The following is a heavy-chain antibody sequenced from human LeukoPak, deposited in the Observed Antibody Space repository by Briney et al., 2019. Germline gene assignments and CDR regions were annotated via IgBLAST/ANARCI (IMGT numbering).Heavy chain of an antibody. CDR1: EFTVSSNY. CDR3: ASAPYGSGSPLDY. J-gene: IGHJ4*02. CDR2: IYSGGST. V-gene: IGHV3-66*01. Sequence: GGSLRLSCAASEFTVSSNYMSWVRQAPGKGLEWVSVIYSGGSTYYADSVKGRFTISRDNSKNTLYLQMNSLRAEDTAVYYCASAPYGSGSPLDYWGQGTLVTVSS. D-gene: IGHD3-10*01.